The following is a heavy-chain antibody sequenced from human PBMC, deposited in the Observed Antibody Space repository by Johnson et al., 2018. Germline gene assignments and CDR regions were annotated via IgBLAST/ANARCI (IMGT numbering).Heavy chain of an antibody. Sequence: QVQLVQSGGGVVQPGRSLRLSCAASGFTFSSNGMHWVRQAPGKGLEWVALISYDGSNKYSADSVMGRFIISRDNSKNTLYLQMNSLRAEDTAVYYCATTYIYTYGPEGYYYYMDVWGKGTTVTVSS. CDR1: GFTFSSNG. CDR2: ISYDGSNK. CDR3: ATTYIYTYGPEGYYYYMDV. V-gene: IGHV3-30*03. D-gene: IGHD5-18*01. J-gene: IGHJ6*03.